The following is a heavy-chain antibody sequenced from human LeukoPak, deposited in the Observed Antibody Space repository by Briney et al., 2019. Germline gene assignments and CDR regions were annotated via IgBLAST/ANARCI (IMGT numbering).Heavy chain of an antibody. V-gene: IGHV3-30*04. CDR1: GFMFSRNT. D-gene: IGHD1-26*01. Sequence: GGSLRLSCAASGFMFSRNTMCWVRQAPGEGLEWVALISYDGSKKYYADFLKGRLTISRDDSKNTLYLQMNSLRAEDTAVYYCARVVGVSRFDYWGQGIMVTVSS. J-gene: IGHJ4*02. CDR2: ISYDGSKK. CDR3: ARVVGVSRFDY.